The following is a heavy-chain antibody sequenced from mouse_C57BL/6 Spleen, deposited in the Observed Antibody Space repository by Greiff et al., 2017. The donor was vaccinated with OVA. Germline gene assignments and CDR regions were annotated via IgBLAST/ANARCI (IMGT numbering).Heavy chain of an antibody. CDR1: GFTFSSYA. J-gene: IGHJ2*01. D-gene: IGHD1-1*01. CDR2: ISDGGSYT. CDR3: ARGGYGSPDY. Sequence: EVQLVESGGGLVKPGGSLKLSCAASGFTFSSYAMSWVRQTPEKRLEWVATISDGGSYTYYPDNVQGRFTISRDNAKNNLYLQMSHLKSEDTAMYYCARGGYGSPDYWGQGTTLTVSS. V-gene: IGHV5-4*01.